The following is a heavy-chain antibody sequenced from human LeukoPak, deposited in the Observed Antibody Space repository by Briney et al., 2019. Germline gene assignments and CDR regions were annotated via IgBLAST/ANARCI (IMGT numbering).Heavy chain of an antibody. D-gene: IGHD1-26*01. V-gene: IGHV3-30*02. CDR1: GFTFSSYG. J-gene: IGHJ6*03. CDR3: AKDPYSGSYGNYYYYFMDV. Sequence: GGSLRLSCAASGFTFSSYGMHWVRQAPGKGLEWVAFIRYDGSNKYYADSVKGRFTISRDNSKNTLYLQMNSLRAEDTAVYYCAKDPYSGSYGNYYYYFMDVWGKGTTVTISS. CDR2: IRYDGSNK.